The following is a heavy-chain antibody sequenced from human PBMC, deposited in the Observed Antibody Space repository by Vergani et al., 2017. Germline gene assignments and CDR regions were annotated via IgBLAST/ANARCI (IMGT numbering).Heavy chain of an antibody. J-gene: IGHJ4*02. CDR2: LTGGGVST. CDR3: VKDAGGYENFVDS. V-gene: IGHV3-23*01. D-gene: IGHD5-12*01. Sequence: EVQLLESGGSLKQPGGSVRLSCAASGFTFSTYAMHWVRQAPGKGLEWVSALTGGGVSTYYSDSFKGRFIISRDNSRDTLYLQMNSLRPEGTATYYCVKDAGGYENFVDSWGQGTLVTVSS. CDR1: GFTFSTYA.